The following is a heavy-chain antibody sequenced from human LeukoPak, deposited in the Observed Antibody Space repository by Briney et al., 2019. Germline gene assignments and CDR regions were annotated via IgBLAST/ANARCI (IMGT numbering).Heavy chain of an antibody. CDR3: AKDPRDAYYYDSSGYYSVPAFDY. CDR1: GFTFSNFG. D-gene: IGHD3-22*01. CDR2: IRYDGSAK. J-gene: IGHJ4*02. V-gene: IGHV3-30*02. Sequence: GGSLTLSCAASGFTFSNFGMHWVRQTPHKGLEWVAFIRYDGSAKWYADSVKVRFTIAKDNSMNTLNLQMNSLISQNTALYYCAKDPRDAYYYDSSGYYSVPAFDYWGQGTLVTVSS.